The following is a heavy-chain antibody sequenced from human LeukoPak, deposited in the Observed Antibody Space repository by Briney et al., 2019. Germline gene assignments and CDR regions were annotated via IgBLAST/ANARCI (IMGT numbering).Heavy chain of an antibody. Sequence: GGSLRLSCAASGFTFDDYAMHWVREAPGKGLEWVSGISWNSGSIGYADSVKGRFTISRDNAKNSLYLQMNSLRAEDTAVYYCTRPESSSSLACDHWGQGTLVTVSS. CDR2: ISWNSGSI. D-gene: IGHD2-2*01. CDR1: GFTFDDYA. J-gene: IGHJ4*02. CDR3: TRPESSSSLACDH. V-gene: IGHV3-9*01.